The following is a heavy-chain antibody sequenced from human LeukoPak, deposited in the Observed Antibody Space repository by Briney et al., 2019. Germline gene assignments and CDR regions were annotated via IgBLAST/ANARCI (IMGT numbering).Heavy chain of an antibody. CDR2: ISGSGGST. V-gene: IGHV3-23*01. Sequence: HPGGSLRLSCAASGFTSYAMSWVRQAPGKGLKWVSAISGSGGSTYYADSVKGRFTISRDNSKNTLYLQMNSLRAEDTAVYYCAKGDDILTTSILFPDYWGQGTLVTVSS. D-gene: IGHD3-9*01. CDR3: AKGDDILTTSILFPDY. J-gene: IGHJ4*02. CDR1: GFTSYA.